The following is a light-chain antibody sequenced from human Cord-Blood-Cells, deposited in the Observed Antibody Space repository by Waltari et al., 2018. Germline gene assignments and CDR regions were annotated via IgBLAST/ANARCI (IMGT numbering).Light chain of an antibody. J-gene: IGLJ3*02. V-gene: IGLV2-14*01. CDR3: SSYTSSSTWV. CDR2: DVS. Sequence: QSALTQPASVSGSPGQSITISCTGTSSDVGGYNYVSWYQQHPGKAPKLLIYDVSKRPSGVSNRFSGPKSGTTASVTISGLQAEDEADYYFSSYTSSSTWVFGGGTKLTVL. CDR1: SSDVGGYNY.